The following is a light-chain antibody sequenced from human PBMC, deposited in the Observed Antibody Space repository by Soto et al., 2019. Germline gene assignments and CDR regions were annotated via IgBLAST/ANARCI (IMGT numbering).Light chain of an antibody. CDR3: QHYNNWPPWT. J-gene: IGKJ1*01. CDR1: QRISSN. V-gene: IGKV3-15*01. CDR2: AAS. Sequence: EVVMTQSPATLSVSPGERATLSCRASQRISSNLDWYQQRRGQAPRLLIYAASTRDPGIPARFIGSGTETAFTITISSLQHEDFSGYYCQHYNNWPPWTFGQGTKVEIK.